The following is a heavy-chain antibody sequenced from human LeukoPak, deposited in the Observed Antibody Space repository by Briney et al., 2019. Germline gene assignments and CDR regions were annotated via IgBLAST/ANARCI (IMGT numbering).Heavy chain of an antibody. CDR1: GGTFSSYA. J-gene: IGHJ3*02. Sequence: SVKVSCKASGGTFSSYAISWVRQAPGQGLEWMGRIIPILGIANYAQKFQGRVTITADKSTSTAYMELSSLRSEDTAVYYCARWGVVSYAFDIWGQGTMVTVSS. CDR2: IIPILGIA. V-gene: IGHV1-69*04. CDR3: ARWGVVSYAFDI. D-gene: IGHD2-15*01.